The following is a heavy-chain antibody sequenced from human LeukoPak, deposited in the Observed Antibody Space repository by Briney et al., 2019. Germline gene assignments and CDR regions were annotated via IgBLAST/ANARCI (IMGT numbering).Heavy chain of an antibody. CDR1: GFIFRNYW. J-gene: IGHJ4*02. V-gene: IGHV3-7*01. CDR3: ARERSYSGSYDFDY. CDR2: INQDGGEK. D-gene: IGHD1-26*01. Sequence: GGSVRLSCAASGFIFRNYWMSWVRQAPGKGLEWVVNINQDGGEKYYVDSVKGRFTISRDNARNSLYLQMNSLRAEDTAVYYCARERSYSGSYDFDYWGQGTLVTVSS.